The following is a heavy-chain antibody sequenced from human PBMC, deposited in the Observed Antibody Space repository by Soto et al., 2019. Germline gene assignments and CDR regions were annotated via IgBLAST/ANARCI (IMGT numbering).Heavy chain of an antibody. V-gene: IGHV3-33*01. J-gene: IGHJ6*02. CDR1: GFTFSSYG. Sequence: QVQLVESGGGVVQPGRSLRLSCAASGFTFSSYGMHWVHQAPGKGLEWVAVIWYDGSNKYYADSVKGRFTISRDNSKNTLYLQMNSLRAEDTAVYYCARARSRGAARQHYYYGMDVWGQGTTVTVSS. D-gene: IGHD6-6*01. CDR2: IWYDGSNK. CDR3: ARARSRGAARQHYYYGMDV.